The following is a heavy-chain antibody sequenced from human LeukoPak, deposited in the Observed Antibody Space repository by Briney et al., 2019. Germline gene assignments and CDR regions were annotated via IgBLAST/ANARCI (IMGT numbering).Heavy chain of an antibody. CDR2: INHSGST. J-gene: IGHJ6*03. D-gene: IGHD3-3*01. CDR3: AREYYDFWSGPRPYYMDV. Sequence: SETLSLTCAVYGGSFSGYYWSWIRQPPGKGLEWIGEINHSGSTNYNPSLKSRVTISVDTSKNQFSLKLSSVTAADTAVYYCAREYYDFWSGPRPYYMDVWGKGTTVTVSS. CDR1: GGSFSGYY. V-gene: IGHV4-34*01.